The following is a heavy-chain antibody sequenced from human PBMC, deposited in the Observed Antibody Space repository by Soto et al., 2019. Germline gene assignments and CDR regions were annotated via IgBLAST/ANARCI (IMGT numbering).Heavy chain of an antibody. J-gene: IGHJ6*02. V-gene: IGHV1-69*01. CDR3: ARCGITGTTPYYYGMDV. Sequence: QVQLVQSGAEVKKPGSSVKVSCKASGGTFSSYAISWERQAPGQGLEWMGGIIPIFGTANYAQKFQGRVTITADESTSTAYMELSSLRSEDTAVYYCARCGITGTTPYYYGMDVWGQGTTVTVSS. D-gene: IGHD1-7*01. CDR2: IIPIFGTA. CDR1: GGTFSSYA.